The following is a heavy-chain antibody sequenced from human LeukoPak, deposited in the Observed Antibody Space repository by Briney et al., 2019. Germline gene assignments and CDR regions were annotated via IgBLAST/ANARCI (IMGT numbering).Heavy chain of an antibody. CDR3: AGGVAYCSSGRCLAVDN. CDR1: GFIVSSNY. J-gene: IGHJ4*02. CDR2: IYDSGST. Sequence: PGGSLSLSCAASGFIVSSNYMGWVRQAPGKGLEWIGYIYDSGSTSYSPSLMRRVTMSVDTSKNQFSLNLTSVTAADTAVYYCAGGVAYCSSGRCLAVDNWGQGTLVTVSS. V-gene: IGHV4-59*08. D-gene: IGHD2-15*01.